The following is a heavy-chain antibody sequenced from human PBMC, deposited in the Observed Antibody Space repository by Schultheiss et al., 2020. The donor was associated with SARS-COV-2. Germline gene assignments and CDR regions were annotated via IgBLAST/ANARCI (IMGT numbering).Heavy chain of an antibody. CDR2: IIPVFGTT. V-gene: IGHV1-69*13. J-gene: IGHJ4*02. Sequence: SVKVSCKASGGTFSSSAIRWARQAPGQGLEWMGGIIPVFGTTNYAQNFQGRVTITADESTNTAYMELSSLRSDDTAVYYCARDREGGSYYSSFDYWGQGTLVTVSS. D-gene: IGHD1-26*01. CDR3: ARDREGGSYYSSFDY. CDR1: GGTFSSSA.